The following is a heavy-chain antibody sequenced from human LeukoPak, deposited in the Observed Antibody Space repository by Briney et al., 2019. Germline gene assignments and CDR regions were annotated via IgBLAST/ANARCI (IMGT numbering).Heavy chain of an antibody. CDR3: ARGGASGYYYGSGSYYREFDY. CDR2: ISSSGSTI. V-gene: IGHV3-48*03. D-gene: IGHD3-10*01. Sequence: GGSLRLSCAASGFTFSSYEMNWVRQAPGKGLEWVSYISSSGSTIYYADSVKCRFTISRDNAKNSLYLQMNSLRAEDTAVYYGARGGASGYYYGSGSYYREFDYWGQGTLVTVSS. CDR1: GFTFSSYE. J-gene: IGHJ4*02.